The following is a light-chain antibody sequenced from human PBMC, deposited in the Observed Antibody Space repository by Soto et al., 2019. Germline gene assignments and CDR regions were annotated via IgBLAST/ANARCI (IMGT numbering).Light chain of an antibody. CDR1: QSVSSSY. CDR2: GAS. CDR3: QQYGSSPPT. J-gene: IGKJ3*01. V-gene: IGKV3-20*01. Sequence: EIVLTQSPGTLSLSPGERATLSCRASQSVSSSYLAWYQQKPGQAPRLLIYGASSRATRIPDKFSGSGSGTDFTLTISRLEPEDFAVYYCQQYGSSPPTFRPGTKVDIK.